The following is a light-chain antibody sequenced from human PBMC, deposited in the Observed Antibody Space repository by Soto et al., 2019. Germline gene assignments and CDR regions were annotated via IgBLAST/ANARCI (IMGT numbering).Light chain of an antibody. Sequence: DIQMTQSPSSMSASVGDRVSITCRASQSISTYLNWYQQKPGKVPRLLIYAASSLQSGVPSRFSGSGSGPDFTLTISSLQPEDFATYYCQQSYIAPWTFGQGTK. CDR3: QQSYIAPWT. CDR2: AAS. V-gene: IGKV1-39*01. J-gene: IGKJ1*01. CDR1: QSISTY.